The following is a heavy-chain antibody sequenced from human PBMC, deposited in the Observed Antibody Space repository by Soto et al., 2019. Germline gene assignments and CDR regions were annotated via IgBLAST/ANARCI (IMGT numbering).Heavy chain of an antibody. CDR3: AKELRPRWELLPPCFDY. V-gene: IGHV3-23*01. D-gene: IGHD1-26*01. J-gene: IGHJ4*02. CDR2: ISGSGGST. CDR1: GFTFSSYA. Sequence: EVQLLESGGGLVQPGGSLRLSCAASGFTFSSYAMSWVRQAPGKGLEWVSAISGSGGSTYYADSVKGRFTISRDNSKNTLYLQMNSLRAEDTAVYYCAKELRPRWELLPPCFDYWGQGTLVTVS.